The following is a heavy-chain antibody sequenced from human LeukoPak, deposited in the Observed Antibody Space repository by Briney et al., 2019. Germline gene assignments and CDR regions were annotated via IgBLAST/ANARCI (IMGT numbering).Heavy chain of an antibody. CDR2: ISGSGYST. CDR3: AKGVYGYYSFDY. V-gene: IGHV3-23*01. D-gene: IGHD5/OR15-5a*01. CDR1: GFAFTNSA. J-gene: IGHJ4*02. Sequence: GGSLRLSCVGSGFAFTNSAMTLVRQGPGKGLGWVSAISGSGYSTFYRDSVEGRCTISRDNSENRVYLQMNSLRAEDTAVYYCAKGVYGYYSFDYWGQGTLVSVSS.